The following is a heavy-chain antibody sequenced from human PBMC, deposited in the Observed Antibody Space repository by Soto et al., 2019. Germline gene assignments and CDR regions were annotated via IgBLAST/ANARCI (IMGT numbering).Heavy chain of an antibody. CDR2: ISYHGTEK. CDR1: GVTFTNYA. Sequence: QVQLVESGGGVVQPGMSLRLSCAASGVTFTNYAMHWVRQAPGKGLEWVADISYHGTEKGYADSVKGRFTISRDNSKNPLDVEMGSVRTEDTAVYYCAKYIGGVDTRNYGMDFWGQGTTVIVSS. J-gene: IGHJ6*02. V-gene: IGHV3-30*18. D-gene: IGHD2-8*02. CDR3: AKYIGGVDTRNYGMDF.